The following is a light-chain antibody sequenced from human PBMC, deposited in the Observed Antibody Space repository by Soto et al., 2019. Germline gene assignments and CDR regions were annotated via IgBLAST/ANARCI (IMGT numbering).Light chain of an antibody. CDR2: GSS. V-gene: IGKV3-20*01. J-gene: IGKJ2*01. Sequence: EVVLTQSPGTLSLSPGERATLSCRASQSVSNNYFAWYQQKPGQAPRLLIFGSSDRATGIPDRFSGSGSGTDFPLAISSLEPEDLSGYYCQQYGSSPPYTFGQGTKLEIK. CDR1: QSVSNNY. CDR3: QQYGSSPPYT.